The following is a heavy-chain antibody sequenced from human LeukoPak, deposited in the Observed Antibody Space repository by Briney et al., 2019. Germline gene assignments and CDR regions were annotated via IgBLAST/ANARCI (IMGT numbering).Heavy chain of an antibody. Sequence: GGSLRPSCAASGFTFSSYAMSWVRQAPGKGLEWVSTISNSGGTTYYADSVKGRFTISRDDSENTLYLQMNSLRAEDTAVYYCARAVSGYDILTGYYVTEYFQHWGQGTLVTVSS. CDR3: ARAVSGYDILTGYYVTEYFQH. CDR1: GFTFSSYA. CDR2: ISNSGGTT. D-gene: IGHD3-9*01. J-gene: IGHJ1*01. V-gene: IGHV3-23*01.